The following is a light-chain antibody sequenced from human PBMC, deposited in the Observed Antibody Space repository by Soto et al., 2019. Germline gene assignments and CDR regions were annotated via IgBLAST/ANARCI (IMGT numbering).Light chain of an antibody. CDR1: QSISSC. Sequence: DIQMTQSPSSLSASVGDRVTITCRASQSISSCLNWYQQKPGKAPKLLIYAASSLQSGVPSRFSGSESGTDFTLTISSLQPKDFATYYCQQSYSTPRVTFGQGTRLEIK. V-gene: IGKV1-39*01. CDR2: AAS. J-gene: IGKJ5*01. CDR3: QQSYSTPRVT.